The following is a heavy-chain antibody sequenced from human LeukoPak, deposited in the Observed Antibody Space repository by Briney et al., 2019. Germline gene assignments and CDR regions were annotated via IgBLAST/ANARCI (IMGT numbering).Heavy chain of an antibody. CDR3: ARAVDDDLAGYYWGDWFDP. J-gene: IGHJ5*02. D-gene: IGHD3-9*01. CDR2: IIVTLGTP. V-gene: IGHV1-69*04. CDR1: GDTFTSYA. Sequence: SVKVSCKATGDTFTSYAISWVRQAPGQGLEWMGRIIVTLGTPNYAQKFQGRVTITTNNSTSTAYMELSSLRSEDTAVYYCARAVDDDLAGYYWGDWFDPWGQGTMVTV.